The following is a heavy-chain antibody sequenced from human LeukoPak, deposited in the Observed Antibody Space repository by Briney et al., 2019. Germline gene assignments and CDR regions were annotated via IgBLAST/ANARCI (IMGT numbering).Heavy chain of an antibody. CDR2: INPNSGGT. V-gene: IGHV1-2*06. J-gene: IGHJ6*02. CDR1: GYTFTGYY. D-gene: IGHD4-17*01. Sequence: ASVKVSCKASGYTFTGYYMHWVRQAPGQGLEWMGRINPNSGGTNYAQKFQGRVTMTRDTSISTAYMELSRLRSDDTAVYYCAIPYGDYDTKTYYYYYSMDVWGQGTTVTVSS. CDR3: AIPYGDYDTKTYYYYYSMDV.